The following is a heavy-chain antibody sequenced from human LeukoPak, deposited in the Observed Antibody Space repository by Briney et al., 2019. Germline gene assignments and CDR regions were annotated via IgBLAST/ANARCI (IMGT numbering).Heavy chain of an antibody. Sequence: GASVKVSCKASGYTFTSYGISWVRQAPGQGLEWMGWISAYNGNTNYAQKLQGRVTMTTDASTSTAYMELRSLRSDDTAVYYCARDGYSSGWYWFDPWGQGTLVTVSS. J-gene: IGHJ5*02. CDR2: ISAYNGNT. D-gene: IGHD6-19*01. CDR3: ARDGYSSGWYWFDP. V-gene: IGHV1-18*01. CDR1: GYTFTSYG.